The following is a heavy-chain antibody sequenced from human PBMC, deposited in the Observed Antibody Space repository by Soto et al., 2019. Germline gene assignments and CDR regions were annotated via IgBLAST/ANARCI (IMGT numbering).Heavy chain of an antibody. CDR2: IYYSGST. CDR1: GGSISSYY. CDR3: ARVGSSGWYDYYYYGMDV. D-gene: IGHD6-19*01. Sequence: PSETLSLTCTVSGGSISSYYWSWIRHPPGKGLEWIGYIYYSGSTNYNPSLKIRVTISVDTSKNQFSLKLSSVTAADTAVYYCARVGSSGWYDYYYYGMDVWGQGTTVTVSS. V-gene: IGHV4-59*01. J-gene: IGHJ6*02.